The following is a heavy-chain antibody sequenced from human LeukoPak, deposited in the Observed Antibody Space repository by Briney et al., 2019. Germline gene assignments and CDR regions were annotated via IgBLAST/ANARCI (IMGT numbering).Heavy chain of an antibody. D-gene: IGHD5-18*01. CDR1: GGSFSGYY. V-gene: IGHV4-34*01. CDR3: AIGGYSYGRYYYYYGMDV. J-gene: IGHJ6*02. Sequence: SETLSLTCAVYGGSFSGYYWSWIRQPPGKGLEWIGEINHSGSTNYNPSLKSRVTISVDTSKNQFSLKLSSVTAADTAVYYCAIGGYSYGRYYYYYGMDVWGQGTTVTVSS. CDR2: INHSGST.